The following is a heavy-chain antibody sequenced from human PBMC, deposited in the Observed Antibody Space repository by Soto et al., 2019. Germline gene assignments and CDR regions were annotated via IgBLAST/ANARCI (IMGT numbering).Heavy chain of an antibody. CDR3: AREIGRVLYYYGMDV. V-gene: IGHV3-33*01. J-gene: IGHJ6*02. D-gene: IGHD3-10*01. CDR1: GFTFSSYG. Sequence: GGSLRLSCAASGFTFSSYGMHWVRQAPGKGLEWVAVIWYDGSNKYYADSVKGRFTISRDNSKNTLYLQMNSLRAEDTAVYYCAREIGRVLYYYGMDVWGQGTTVTVSS. CDR2: IWYDGSNK.